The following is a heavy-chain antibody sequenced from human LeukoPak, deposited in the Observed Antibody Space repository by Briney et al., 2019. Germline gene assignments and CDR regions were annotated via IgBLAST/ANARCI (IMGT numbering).Heavy chain of an antibody. V-gene: IGHV1-69*06. Sequence: SVTVSCKASGYTFTSYGISWVRQAPGQGLEWMGGIIPIFGTANYAQKFQGRVTITADKSTSTAYMELSSLRSEDTAVYYCARAGGPDYYDSSGYYYHWGQGTLVTVSS. CDR1: GYTFTSYG. CDR2: IIPIFGTA. CDR3: ARAGGPDYYDSSGYYYH. D-gene: IGHD3-22*01. J-gene: IGHJ5*02.